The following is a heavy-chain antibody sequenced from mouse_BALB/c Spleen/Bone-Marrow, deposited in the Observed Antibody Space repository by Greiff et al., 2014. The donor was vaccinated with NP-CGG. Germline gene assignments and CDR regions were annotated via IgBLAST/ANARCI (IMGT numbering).Heavy chain of an antibody. CDR3: ARITTATGAMDY. D-gene: IGHD1-2*01. V-gene: IGHV2-9*02. CDR1: GFSLTNYG. Sequence: VQVVESGPGLVAPSQSLSITCTVSGFSLTNYGVHWVRQPPGKGLEWLGVIWADGSTNYNSALMSRLSISKDNSKSQVFFKMNSLQTDDIAMYYCARITTATGAMDYWGQGTSVTVSS. J-gene: IGHJ4*01. CDR2: IWADGST.